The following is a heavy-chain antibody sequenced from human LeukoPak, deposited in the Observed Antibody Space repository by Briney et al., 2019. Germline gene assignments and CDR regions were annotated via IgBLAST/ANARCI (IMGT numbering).Heavy chain of an antibody. CDR2: TSYDGSDR. D-gene: IGHD2-15*01. Sequence: GGSLRLSCVASGFTFSNCGMHWVRQAPGKGLEWVAVTSYDGSDRYYADSVKGRFTISRDNSKNTLYLQMNSLRPEDTAVFYCAKDSGHCSGGSCYSFDFWGLGTLVTVSS. CDR3: AKDSGHCSGGSCYSFDF. V-gene: IGHV3-30*18. J-gene: IGHJ4*02. CDR1: GFTFSNCG.